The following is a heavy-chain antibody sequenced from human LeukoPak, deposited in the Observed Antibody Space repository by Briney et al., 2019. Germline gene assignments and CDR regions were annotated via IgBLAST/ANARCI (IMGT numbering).Heavy chain of an antibody. D-gene: IGHD3-22*01. V-gene: IGHV4-59*01. CDR2: IYYSGST. Sequence: PSETLSLTCTVSGGSISSYYWSWIRQPPGKGLEWIGYIYYSGSTNYNPSLKSRVTISVDTSKNPFSLKLSSVTAADTAVYYCARGGRGYDSSGLFDYWGQGTLVTVSS. J-gene: IGHJ4*02. CDR3: ARGGRGYDSSGLFDY. CDR1: GGSISSYY.